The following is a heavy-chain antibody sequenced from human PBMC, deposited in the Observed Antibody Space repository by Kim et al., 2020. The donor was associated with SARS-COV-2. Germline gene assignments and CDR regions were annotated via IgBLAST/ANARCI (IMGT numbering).Heavy chain of an antibody. J-gene: IGHJ4*02. CDR1: GFTFSSYW. V-gene: IGHV3-7*04. Sequence: GGSLRLSCAASGFTFSSYWMSWVRQAPGKGLEWVANIKEYGSEKYYVDSVKGRFTISRDNAKNSLYMQMSSLRAEDTAVYYCARGVGLGYWGQGSLVTVS. D-gene: IGHD2-15*01. CDR3: ARGVGLGY. CDR2: IKEYGSEK.